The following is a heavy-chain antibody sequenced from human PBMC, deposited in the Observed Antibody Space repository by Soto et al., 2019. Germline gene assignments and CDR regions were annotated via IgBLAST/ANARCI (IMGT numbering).Heavy chain of an antibody. V-gene: IGHV3-74*01. CDR1: GFTFRSYW. CDR3: ARTLYDFWSGYFDAFDI. CDR2: INDDGSTT. J-gene: IGHJ3*02. D-gene: IGHD3-3*01. Sequence: GGSLRLSCAASGFTFRSYWMHWVRQVPGKGLVWVSRINDDGSTTNYADSVKGRFAVSRDNAKNMLYLQMNSLRAEDTAVYYCARTLYDFWSGYFDAFDIWGQGTMVTVSS.